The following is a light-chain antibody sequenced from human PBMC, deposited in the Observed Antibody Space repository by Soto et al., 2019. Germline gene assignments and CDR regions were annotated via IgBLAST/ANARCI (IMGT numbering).Light chain of an antibody. V-gene: IGKV1-33*01. Sequence: DIQMTQSPSSLSASVGDRVTITCQASQDISNYLNWYQQKPGKAPKLLIYDASNLETGVPSRFSGSGSGTDFTFTISSLQPEDIATYYCQQYHTFGQRTKLEIK. CDR3: QQYHT. J-gene: IGKJ2*01. CDR2: DAS. CDR1: QDISNY.